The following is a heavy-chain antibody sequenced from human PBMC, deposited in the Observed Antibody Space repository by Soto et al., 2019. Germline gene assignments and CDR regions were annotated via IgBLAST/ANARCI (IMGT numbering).Heavy chain of an antibody. V-gene: IGHV3-23*01. CDR2: ISGSGGST. CDR3: AKDRYNWNDGDY. Sequence: EVQLLESGGGLVQPGGSLRLSCAASGFTFSSYAMSWVRQAPGKGLEWVSAISGSGGSTYYADSVKGRFTISRDNSKNALYLQMNSLRAEDTAVYYCAKDRYNWNDGDYWGQGTLVTVSS. CDR1: GFTFSSYA. J-gene: IGHJ4*02. D-gene: IGHD1-20*01.